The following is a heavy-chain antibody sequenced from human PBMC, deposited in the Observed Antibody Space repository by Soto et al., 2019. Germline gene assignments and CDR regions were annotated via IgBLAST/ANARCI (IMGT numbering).Heavy chain of an antibody. CDR2: IWYDGSNK. V-gene: IGHV3-33*01. CDR3: ARLVYCSSTRRSYYYYMDV. D-gene: IGHD2-2*01. J-gene: IGHJ6*03. Sequence: QVQLVESGGGVVQPGRSLRLSCAASGFTFSSYGMHWVRQAPGKGLEWVAVIWYDGSNKYYADSVKGRFTISRDNSKNTLYLQMNSLRAEDTAVYYCARLVYCSSTRRSYYYYMDVWGKGTTVTVSS. CDR1: GFTFSSYG.